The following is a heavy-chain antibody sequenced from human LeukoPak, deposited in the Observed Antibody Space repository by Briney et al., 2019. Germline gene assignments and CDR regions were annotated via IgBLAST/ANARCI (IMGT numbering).Heavy chain of an antibody. CDR3: AGQKGHSSAWWYFDF. Sequence: SETLSLTCTDSGGSIRSLGSYWGWIRQPPGKGLEWIATINYNENTYYNTSLKSRVTISVDTSKNQVSLKLSSLTAADTALYYCAGQKGHSSAWWYFDFWGHGTLVTVSS. D-gene: IGHD6-19*01. CDR1: GGSIRSLGSY. V-gene: IGHV4-39*01. CDR2: INYNENT. J-gene: IGHJ4*01.